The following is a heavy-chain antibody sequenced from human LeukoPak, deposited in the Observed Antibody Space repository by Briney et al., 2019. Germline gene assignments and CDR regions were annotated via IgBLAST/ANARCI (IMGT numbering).Heavy chain of an antibody. Sequence: GASVKVSCKASGYTFTSYYMHWVRQAPGQGLEWMGGIIPIFGTANHAQKFQGRVTITTDESTSTAYMELSSLRSEDTAVYYCARDYSLSVEQQPVGLLVYWGQGTLVTVSS. CDR2: IIPIFGTA. CDR1: GYTFTSYY. V-gene: IGHV1-69*05. J-gene: IGHJ4*02. CDR3: ARDYSLSVEQQPVGLLVY. D-gene: IGHD1/OR15-1a*01.